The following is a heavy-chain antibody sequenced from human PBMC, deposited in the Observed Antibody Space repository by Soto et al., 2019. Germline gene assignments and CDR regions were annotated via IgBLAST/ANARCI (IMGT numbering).Heavy chain of an antibody. V-gene: IGHV3-30*18. CDR3: AKLAVAGTEGMDV. CDR1: GFTFSSYG. D-gene: IGHD6-19*01. Sequence: SLSLSCAASGFTFSSYGMHWVRQAPGKGLEWVAVISYDGSNKYYADSVKGRFTISRDNSKNTLYLQMNSLRAEDTAVYYCAKLAVAGTEGMDVWGQGTTVTVSS. CDR2: ISYDGSNK. J-gene: IGHJ6*02.